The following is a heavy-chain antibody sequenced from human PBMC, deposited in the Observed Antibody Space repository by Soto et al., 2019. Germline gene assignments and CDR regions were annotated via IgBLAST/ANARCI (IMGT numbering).Heavy chain of an antibody. J-gene: IGHJ4*02. CDR2: ISFDGNNK. CDR1: GFTFNFYA. D-gene: IGHD6-19*01. CDR3: ARDNQQWLSSSSYFDF. V-gene: IGHV3-30-3*01. Sequence: GGSLRLSCAASGFTFNFYAMHWVRQTPGKGLEWVAVISFDGNNKYYADSVKGRFTISRDNSQNTLYLQMNSLRAEDTAVYYCARDNQQWLSSSSYFDFWGQGTLVTVSS.